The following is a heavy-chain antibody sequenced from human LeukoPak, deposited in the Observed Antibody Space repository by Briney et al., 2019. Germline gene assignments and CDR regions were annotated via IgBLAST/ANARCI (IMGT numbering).Heavy chain of an antibody. Sequence: ASVKVSCKASGYTFTSYGISWVRQAPGQGLEWMGWISAYNGNTNYAQKLQGRVTMTTDTSTSTVYMELSSLRSEDTAVYYCARDRLDIVVVPAAIGAFDIWGQGTMVTVSS. CDR3: ARDRLDIVVVPAAIGAFDI. CDR1: GYTFTSYG. CDR2: ISAYNGNT. J-gene: IGHJ3*02. V-gene: IGHV1-18*01. D-gene: IGHD2-2*01.